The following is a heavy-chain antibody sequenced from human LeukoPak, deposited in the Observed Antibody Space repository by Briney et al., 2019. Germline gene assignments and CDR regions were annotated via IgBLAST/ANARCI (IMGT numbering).Heavy chain of an antibody. D-gene: IGHD3-22*01. CDR3: AREVMIVVVTDRGGAFDI. CDR1: GGSISSSSYY. Sequence: PSETLSLTCTVSGGSISSSSYYWGWIRQPPGKGLEWIGSIYYSGSTYYNPSIKSRVTISVDRSKNQFSLKLSSVTAADTAVYYCAREVMIVVVTDRGGAFDIWGQGTMVTVSS. CDR2: IYYSGST. J-gene: IGHJ3*02. V-gene: IGHV4-39*07.